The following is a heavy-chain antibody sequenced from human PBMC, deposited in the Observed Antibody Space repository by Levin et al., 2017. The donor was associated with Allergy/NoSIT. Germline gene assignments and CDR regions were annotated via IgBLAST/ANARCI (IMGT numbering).Heavy chain of an antibody. Sequence: GESLKISCAASGFTFSSYAMHWVRQAPGKGLEWVAVISYDGSNKYYADSVKGRFTISRDNSKNTLYLQMNSLRAEDTAVYYCARAGARLAIFDYWGQGTLVTDAS. D-gene: IGHD6-19*01. V-gene: IGHV3-30-3*01. CDR2: ISYDGSNK. CDR3: ARAGARLAIFDY. CDR1: GFTFSSYA. J-gene: IGHJ4*02.